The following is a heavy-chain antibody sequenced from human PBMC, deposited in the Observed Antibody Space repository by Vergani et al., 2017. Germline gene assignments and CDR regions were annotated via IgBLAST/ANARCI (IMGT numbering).Heavy chain of an antibody. Sequence: EVQLVESGGGIVKPGGSLRLSCVASGFSFRNAWMNWVRRTPGKGLEWVGRIKSTFDRGTTDYAAAVKGRFTISRDESKNTLFLQMNGLKTEDIGVYYCTTDPGYCGDGSCDWLRDHHYYGMDVWGQGTTVTVSS. D-gene: IGHD2-15*01. CDR1: GFSFRNAW. V-gene: IGHV3-15*07. CDR2: IKSTFDRGTT. CDR3: TTDPGYCGDGSCDWLRDHHYYGMDV. J-gene: IGHJ6*02.